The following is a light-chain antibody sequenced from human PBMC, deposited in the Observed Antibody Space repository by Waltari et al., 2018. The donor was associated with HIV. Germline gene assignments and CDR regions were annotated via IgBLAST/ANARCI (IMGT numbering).Light chain of an antibody. V-gene: IGLV2-14*01. J-gene: IGLJ2*01. CDR1: NRDGGGYNY. CDR3: SSYTSSSTVV. CDR2: EVS. Sequence: QSSLTQPASGSGSPGQSITISCTGTNRDGGGYNYVSWYQQHPGKAPKLIIYEVSNRPSGVSNRFSGSKSGNTASLTISGLQAEDEADYYCSSYTSSSTVVFGGGTKLTVL.